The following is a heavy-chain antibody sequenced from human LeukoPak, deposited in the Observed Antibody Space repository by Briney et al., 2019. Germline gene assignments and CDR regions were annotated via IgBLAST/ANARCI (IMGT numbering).Heavy chain of an antibody. Sequence: PGGSLRLSCAASGFSLSSYWMTWVRQAPGKGLEWVANIKQDASEEHYVDSVKGRFTISRDNAKSSLYLQLNSLRVEDTALYFCASTASLSYWGQGTLVTVSS. J-gene: IGHJ4*02. CDR2: IKQDASEE. V-gene: IGHV3-7*01. D-gene: IGHD6-6*01. CDR3: ASTASLSY. CDR1: GFSLSSYW.